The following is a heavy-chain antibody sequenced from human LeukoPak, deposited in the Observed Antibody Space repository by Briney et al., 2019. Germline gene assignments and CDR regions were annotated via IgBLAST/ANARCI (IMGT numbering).Heavy chain of an antibody. D-gene: IGHD3-10*01. CDR1: GFTFIDYD. CDR3: ARGSRY. Sequence: PGGSLRLSCAASGFTFIDYDMHWVRQVIGKGLEWVSAIGIRGDTHYSGSVKGRFTISRENAESSLYLQMNSLRAEDTAVYYCARGSRYWGQGTLATVSS. V-gene: IGHV3-13*01. CDR2: IGIRGDT. J-gene: IGHJ4*02.